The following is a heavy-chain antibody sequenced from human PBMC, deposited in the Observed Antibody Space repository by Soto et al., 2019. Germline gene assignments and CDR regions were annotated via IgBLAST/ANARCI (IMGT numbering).Heavy chain of an antibody. Sequence: EVQLLESGGGFIHPGGSLRLSCAASGFSFSSFAMNWVRQAPGKGLEWVSIISGSADSTFYAISVKGRFTISRDNSKNTLYLQINSLRAEDTAVYYCAKTRGAMIYAISVYGMDVWGQGTTVTVSS. J-gene: IGHJ6*02. CDR2: ISGSADST. D-gene: IGHD2-8*01. CDR1: GFSFSSFA. V-gene: IGHV3-23*01. CDR3: AKTRGAMIYAISVYGMDV.